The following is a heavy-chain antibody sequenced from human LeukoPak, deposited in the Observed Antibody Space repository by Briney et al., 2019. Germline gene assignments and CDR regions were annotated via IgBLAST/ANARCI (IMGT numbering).Heavy chain of an antibody. J-gene: IGHJ4*02. D-gene: IGHD5-12*01. CDR1: GYTFTSFL. CDR2: ISGYDGNT. Sequence: ASVKVSCKASGYTFTSFLISWVRQAPGQGLEWMGWISGYDGNTKYAQRFQGRVTMTTDTSTSTAYMELRSLRSDDTAAYYCARTGVATIIDYWGQGTLVTVSS. CDR3: ARTGVATIIDY. V-gene: IGHV1-18*01.